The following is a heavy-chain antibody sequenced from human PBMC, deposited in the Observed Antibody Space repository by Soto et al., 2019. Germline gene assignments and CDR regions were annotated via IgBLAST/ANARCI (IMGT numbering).Heavy chain of an antibody. Sequence: SVKVSCKASGGTFSSYAISCVRQAPGQGLEWMGGIIPIFGTANYAQKFQGRVTITADKSTSTAYMELSSLRSEDTAVYYCARGGGRDYYDSSGYYRFDYWGQGTLVTVSS. CDR3: ARGGGRDYYDSSGYYRFDY. J-gene: IGHJ4*02. CDR1: GGTFSSYA. CDR2: IIPIFGTA. V-gene: IGHV1-69*06. D-gene: IGHD3-22*01.